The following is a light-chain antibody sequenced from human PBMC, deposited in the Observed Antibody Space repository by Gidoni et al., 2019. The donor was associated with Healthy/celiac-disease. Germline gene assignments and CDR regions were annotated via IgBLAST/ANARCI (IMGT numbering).Light chain of an antibody. CDR3: QQYDNLPT. CDR1: QDISNY. CDR2: DAS. J-gene: IGKJ5*01. V-gene: IGKV1-33*01. Sequence: EIQMTQSPSSLSESVGDRVTITCQASQDISNYLNWYPQKPGKAPKLLIYDASNLETGVQSRFSGSGSGTDFTFTISSLQPEDIATYYCQQYDNLPTFGQGTRLEIK.